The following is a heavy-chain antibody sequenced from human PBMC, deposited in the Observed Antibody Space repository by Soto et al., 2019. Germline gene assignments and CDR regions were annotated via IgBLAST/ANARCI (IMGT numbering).Heavy chain of an antibody. V-gene: IGHV3-30*18. D-gene: IGHD1-7*01. Sequence: GGSLRLSCAASGFTFSSYGMHWVRQAPGKGLEWVAVISYDGSNKYYADSVKGRFTISRDNSKNTLYLQMSSLRAEDTAVYYCAKDLFSRPGRYNWNYVGSDYWGQGTLVTVSS. J-gene: IGHJ4*02. CDR2: ISYDGSNK. CDR3: AKDLFSRPGRYNWNYVGSDY. CDR1: GFTFSSYG.